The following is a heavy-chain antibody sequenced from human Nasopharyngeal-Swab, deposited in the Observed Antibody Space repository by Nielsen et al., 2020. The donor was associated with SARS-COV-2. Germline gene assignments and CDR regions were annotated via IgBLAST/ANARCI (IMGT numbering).Heavy chain of an antibody. Sequence: KVSCKASGFTFTSSAVQWVRQARGQRLEWIGWIVVGSGNTNYAQKFQERVTITRDMSTSTAYMELSSLRSEDTAVYYCAALTIAAAGRVAFDIWGQGTMVTVSS. D-gene: IGHD6-13*01. V-gene: IGHV1-58*01. J-gene: IGHJ3*02. CDR3: AALTIAAAGRVAFDI. CDR1: GFTFTSSA. CDR2: IVVGSGNT.